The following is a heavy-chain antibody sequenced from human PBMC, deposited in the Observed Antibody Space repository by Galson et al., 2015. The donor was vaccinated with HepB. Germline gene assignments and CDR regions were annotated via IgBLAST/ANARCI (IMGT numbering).Heavy chain of an antibody. CDR3: ARQASLWTAAGTIYYFDY. D-gene: IGHD6-13*01. J-gene: IGHJ4*02. Sequence: QSGAEVKKPGESLKISCKGSGYSFTNYWIGWVRQMPGKGLEWMGIIYPGDSATRYSPSFQGRVTISADKSISTAYLQWSSLKASDTAMYYCARQASLWTAAGTIYYFDYWGQGTLVTVSS. CDR1: GYSFTNYW. CDR2: IYPGDSAT. V-gene: IGHV5-51*01.